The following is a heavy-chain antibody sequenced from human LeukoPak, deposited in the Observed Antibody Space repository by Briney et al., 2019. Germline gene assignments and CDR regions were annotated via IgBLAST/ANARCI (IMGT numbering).Heavy chain of an antibody. CDR3: ARAGQGFDS. V-gene: IGHV3-23*01. Sequence: GGSLRLSCAASGFTFSSNAMSWVRQAPGKGLEWVSGITVSGGNTYYADSVKGRFTISRDNAKNTLYLQMNSLRAEDTAVYYCARAGQGFDSWGQGTLVTVSA. J-gene: IGHJ5*01. CDR2: ITVSGGNT. CDR1: GFTFSSNA.